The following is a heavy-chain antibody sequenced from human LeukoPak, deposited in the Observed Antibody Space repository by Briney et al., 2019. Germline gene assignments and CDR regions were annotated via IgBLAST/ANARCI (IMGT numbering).Heavy chain of an antibody. V-gene: IGHV4-39*01. Sequence: SETLSLTCTVSGGPISSSGYYWGWIRQPPGKGLEWIASIYYSGSTYYNPSLKSRVTISVDTSKNQFSLKLSSVTAADTAVYYCARHSAWLPIRYYFDYWGQGTLVTVSS. CDR1: GGPISSSGYY. CDR2: IYYSGST. CDR3: ARHSAWLPIRYYFDY. J-gene: IGHJ4*02. D-gene: IGHD5-12*01.